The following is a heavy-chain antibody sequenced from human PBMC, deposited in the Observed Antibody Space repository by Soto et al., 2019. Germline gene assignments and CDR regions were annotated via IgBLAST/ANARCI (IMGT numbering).Heavy chain of an antibody. D-gene: IGHD2-2*01. CDR2: ISLYSDGT. Sequence: VASVKVSCKTSGYTFSNYGITWVRQAPGQPLEWLGWISLYSDGTNYAQKFQGRVSMITDTSTTTAYMELRSLRSDDTAVYYCARVVPGVLLWFGPRRQGTLFPV. CDR3: ARVVPGVLLWFGP. V-gene: IGHV1-18*01. J-gene: IGHJ5*01. CDR1: GYTFSNYG.